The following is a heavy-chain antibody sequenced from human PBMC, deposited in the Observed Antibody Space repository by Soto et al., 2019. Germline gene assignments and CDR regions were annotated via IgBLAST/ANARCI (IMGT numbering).Heavy chain of an antibody. CDR1: GGSIRSGGYS. D-gene: IGHD6-6*01. CDR3: ARVGSSSCLDY. Sequence: SETLSLTCAVSGGSIRSGGYSWSWIRQPPGKGLEWIGYIYHSGSTYYNPSLKSRVTISVDRSKNQFSLKLSSVTAADTAVYYCARVGSSSCLDYWGQGTLVTVSS. V-gene: IGHV4-30-2*01. J-gene: IGHJ4*02. CDR2: IYHSGST.